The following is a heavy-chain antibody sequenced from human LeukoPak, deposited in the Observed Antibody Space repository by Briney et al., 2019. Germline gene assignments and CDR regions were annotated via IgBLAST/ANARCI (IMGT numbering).Heavy chain of an antibody. CDR2: ISNDGSNI. V-gene: IGHV3-30*18. J-gene: IGHJ4*02. Sequence: GSSRRFSCAASGFTFGDYRVHWVRQAPGKGLGWGAVISNDGSNISYTDSVKGRFTSSRDNSKSTVYLQMNSLITEDTAVYYCAKDYHLTSYNGPVHYWGQGTLVIVSS. CDR1: GFTFGDYR. D-gene: IGHD3-9*01. CDR3: AKDYHLTSYNGPVHY.